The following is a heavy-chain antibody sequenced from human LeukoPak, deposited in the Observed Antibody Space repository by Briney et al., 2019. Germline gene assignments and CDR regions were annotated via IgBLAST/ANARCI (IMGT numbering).Heavy chain of an antibody. V-gene: IGHV3-23*01. Sequence: GGSLRPSCAASGFTFNTYAMSWVRQAPGKGLEWVSAITGSGDDTFHADSVKGRFTISRDNSRNTLYMDMNSLRVEDMAIYYCAKGSRSSRPYSFDFWGQGILVTVSS. CDR2: ITGSGDDT. CDR3: AKGSRSSRPYSFDF. J-gene: IGHJ4*02. D-gene: IGHD4-11*01. CDR1: GFTFNTYA.